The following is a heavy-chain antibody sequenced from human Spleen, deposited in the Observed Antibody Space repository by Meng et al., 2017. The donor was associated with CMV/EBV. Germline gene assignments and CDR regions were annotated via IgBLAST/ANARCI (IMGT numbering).Heavy chain of an antibody. V-gene: IGHV3-74*01. J-gene: IGHJ4*02. CDR1: GFPFSVYW. Sequence: GGSLRLSCAASGFPFSVYWMHWVRQAPGKGLVWVSRINRDGSITDYADSVKGRFTISRDNAKNTVYLQMNSLITEDTAVYYCAKERDIDYWGQGTLVTVSS. CDR2: INRDGSIT. CDR3: AKERDIDY.